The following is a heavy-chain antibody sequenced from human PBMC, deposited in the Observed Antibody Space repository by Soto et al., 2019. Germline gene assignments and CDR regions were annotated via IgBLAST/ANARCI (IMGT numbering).Heavy chain of an antibody. CDR1: GGSISSYY. Sequence: TSETLSLTCTVSGGSISSYYWSWIRQPPGKGLEWIGYIYYSGSTNYNPSLKSRVTISVDTSKNQFSLKLSSVTAADTAVYYCARARQEKGVIQESFLDYWGQGTLVTVSS. CDR2: IYYSGST. D-gene: IGHD3-10*01. V-gene: IGHV4-59*01. CDR3: ARARQEKGVIQESFLDY. J-gene: IGHJ4*02.